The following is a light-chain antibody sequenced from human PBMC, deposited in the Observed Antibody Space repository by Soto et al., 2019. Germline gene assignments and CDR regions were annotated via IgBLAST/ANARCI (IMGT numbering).Light chain of an antibody. Sequence: QSVLTQPPSASGTPGQRVTISCVGSSSNIGSNYIYWYQQIPGTAPTIVIYTNNQRPSGVPDRFSGSKSGTSASLAISGLRSEDEAVYYCAAWDDRLSGPVFGGGTKLTVL. V-gene: IGLV1-47*02. J-gene: IGLJ2*01. CDR1: SSNIGSNY. CDR2: TNN. CDR3: AAWDDRLSGPV.